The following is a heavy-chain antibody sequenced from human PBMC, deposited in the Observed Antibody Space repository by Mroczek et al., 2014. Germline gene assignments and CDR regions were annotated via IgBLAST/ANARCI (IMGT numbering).Heavy chain of an antibody. J-gene: IGHJ4*02. Sequence: QVQLVESGAEVKKPGASVKVSCKASGYTFTSYGISWVRQAPGQGLEWMGWISAYNGNTNYAQKLQGRVTMTTDTSTSTAYMELRSLRSDDTAVYYCARGGALVVVAATVGAQDYWGQGTLVTVSS. CDR2: ISAYNGNT. D-gene: IGHD2-15*01. CDR1: GYTFTSYG. V-gene: IGHV1-18*01. CDR3: ARGGALVVVAATVGAQDY.